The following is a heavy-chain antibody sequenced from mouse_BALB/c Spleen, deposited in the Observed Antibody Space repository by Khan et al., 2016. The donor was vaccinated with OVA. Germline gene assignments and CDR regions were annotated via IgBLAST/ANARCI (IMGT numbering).Heavy chain of an antibody. Sequence: EVELVESGGDLVKPGGSLKLSCAASGFTFSSYSMSWVRPTPDKRLEWVATISSGGDYTYYPDNVKGRFTISRDHAKNTLYLQMSSLKSEDTAMYYCASHLTGSFAYWGQGTLVTVSA. J-gene: IGHJ3*01. V-gene: IGHV5-6*01. CDR1: GFTFSSYS. CDR2: ISSGGDYT. CDR3: ASHLTGSFAY.